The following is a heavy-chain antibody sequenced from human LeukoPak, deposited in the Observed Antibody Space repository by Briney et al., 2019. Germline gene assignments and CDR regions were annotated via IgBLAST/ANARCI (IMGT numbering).Heavy chain of an antibody. CDR2: INHSGST. V-gene: IGHV4-34*01. CDR1: GGSFSGYY. CDR3: ARGQKASVVAAIPFDY. Sequence: SETLSLTCAVYGGSFSGYYWSWIRQPPGKGLEWIGEINHSGSTNYNPSLKSRVTISVDTSKNQFSLKLSSVTAADTAVYYCARGQKASVVAAIPFDYWGQGTLVTVSS. J-gene: IGHJ4*02. D-gene: IGHD2-15*01.